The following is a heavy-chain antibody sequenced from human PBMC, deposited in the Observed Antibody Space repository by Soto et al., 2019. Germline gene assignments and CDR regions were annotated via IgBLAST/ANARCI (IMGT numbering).Heavy chain of an antibody. V-gene: IGHV1-69*01. CDR3: GRDGGRPSGGIDY. CDR1: GGTFSSYS. J-gene: IGHJ4*02. D-gene: IGHD1-26*01. Sequence: QVQLVQAGAAVKKPGSSVKVSCKASGGTFSSYSINWVRQAPGQGLEWMGEIIPIFGTANYAQKFQGRVTITADESTSTAYMELSSLRSEDTAVYYCGRDGGRPSGGIDYWGQGTLVTVSS. CDR2: IIPIFGTA.